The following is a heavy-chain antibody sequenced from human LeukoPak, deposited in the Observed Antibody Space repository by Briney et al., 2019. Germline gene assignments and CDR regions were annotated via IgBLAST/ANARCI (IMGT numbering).Heavy chain of an antibody. CDR2: ISSSSSYI. CDR3: ATDSPETAAFDY. V-gene: IGHV3-21*01. CDR1: GFTFSSYS. Sequence: GGSLRLSCAASGFTFSSYSMNWVRQAPGKGLEWVSSISSSSSYIYYADSVKGRFTISRDNAKNSLYLQMNSLRAEDTAVYYCATDSPETAAFDYWGQGTLVTVSS. D-gene: IGHD1-1*01. J-gene: IGHJ4*02.